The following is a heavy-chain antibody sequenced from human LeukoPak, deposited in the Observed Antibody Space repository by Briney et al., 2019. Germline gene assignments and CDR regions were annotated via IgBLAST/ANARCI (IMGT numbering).Heavy chain of an antibody. D-gene: IGHD1-26*01. J-gene: IGHJ4*02. Sequence: GGSLTLYCAASGFTFSNAWMSWVRQAPGKGLEWVGHIKSKTDGDTTSYATPVKGRFTISRDDSKNTLYLQLNSLRAEDTGLYYCTTGWVPESVAFDIWGQGTLVTVSS. CDR1: GFTFSNAW. CDR2: IKSKTDGDTT. CDR3: TTGWVPESVAFDI. V-gene: IGHV3-15*01.